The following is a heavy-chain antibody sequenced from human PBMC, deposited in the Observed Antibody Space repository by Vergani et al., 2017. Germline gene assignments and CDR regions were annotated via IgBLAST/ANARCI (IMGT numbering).Heavy chain of an antibody. J-gene: IGHJ5*02. CDR3: ASQWLTSGWFDP. Sequence: EVQLLESGGGLVQPGGSLRLSCAASGFTFSSYAMSWVRQAPGKGLEWVSAISGSGSSTYYADSVKGRFTISRDNAKNSLYLQMNSLRDEDTAVYYCASQWLTSGWFDPWGQGTLVTVSS. CDR1: GFTFSSYA. V-gene: IGHV3-23*01. CDR2: ISGSGSST. D-gene: IGHD6-19*01.